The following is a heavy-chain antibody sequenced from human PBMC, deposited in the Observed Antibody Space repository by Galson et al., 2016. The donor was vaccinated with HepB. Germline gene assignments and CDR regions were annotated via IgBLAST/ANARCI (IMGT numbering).Heavy chain of an antibody. CDR2: ISGSGDTT. CDR3: AKGNIVQVPAAPYA. D-gene: IGHD2-2*01. J-gene: IGHJ5*02. CDR1: GFTFSNYA. V-gene: IGHV3-23*01. Sequence: SLRLSCAASGFTFSNYAMSWVRQAPGKGLEWVSSISGSGDTTYDADAVRDGFTISRDNSRNTLSLQMDSLRAEDSAIYYCAKGNIVQVPAAPYAWGQGALVTVSS.